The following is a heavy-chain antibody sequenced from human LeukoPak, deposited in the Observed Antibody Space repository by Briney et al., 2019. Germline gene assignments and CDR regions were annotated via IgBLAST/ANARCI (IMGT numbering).Heavy chain of an antibody. V-gene: IGHV4-34*01. J-gene: IGHJ4*02. CDR1: GGSFSGYY. Sequence: SETLSLTCAVYGGSFSGYYWSWIRQPPGKGLEWIGEINHSGSTNYNPSLKSRVTISVDTSKNQFSLKLSSETAADTAVYYCARGNPRWLHLNYWGQGTLVTVSS. CDR3: ARGNPRWLHLNY. D-gene: IGHD5-12*01. CDR2: INHSGST.